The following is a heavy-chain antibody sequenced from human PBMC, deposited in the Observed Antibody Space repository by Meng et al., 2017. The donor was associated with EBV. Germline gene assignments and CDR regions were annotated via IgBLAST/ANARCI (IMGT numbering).Heavy chain of an antibody. D-gene: IGHD4-17*01. CDR3: ASAEHYGDYVFEY. Sequence: QVKWVKCWAEVKQAGSSVKVSCKTSGGIHRSFAISWVRQAPGQGLEWMGGIIPLFHTTNYAQKFQGRLHIIADESSATTYMELSSLRSEDTAIYYCASAEHYGDYVFEYWGQGTLVTVSS. J-gene: IGHJ4*02. V-gene: IGHV1-69*01. CDR1: GGIHRSFA. CDR2: IIPLFHTT.